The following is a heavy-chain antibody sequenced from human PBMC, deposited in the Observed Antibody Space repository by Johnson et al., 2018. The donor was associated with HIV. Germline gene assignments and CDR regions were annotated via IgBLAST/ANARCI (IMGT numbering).Heavy chain of an antibody. J-gene: IGHJ3*02. CDR3: AREGRRDAFDI. V-gene: IGHV3-11*04. CDR2: ISSSGSII. CDR1: GFTFGDYY. Sequence: QVQLVESGGGLVKPGGSLRLSCAASGFTFGDYYMSWIRQAPGKGLEWVSYISSSGSIIWYADSVKGRFTISRDNSKNTLYLQMNSLRAEDTAVYYCAREGRRDAFDIWGQGTMVTVSS.